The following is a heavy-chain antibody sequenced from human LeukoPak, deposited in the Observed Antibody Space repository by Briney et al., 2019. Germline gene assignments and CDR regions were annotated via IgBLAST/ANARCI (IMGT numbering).Heavy chain of an antibody. CDR3: ARAFMITFGGGFDY. J-gene: IGHJ4*02. CDR1: GGSFSGYY. V-gene: IGHV4-34*01. CDR2: INHSGST. D-gene: IGHD3-16*01. Sequence: SETLSLACAVYGGSFSGYYWSWIRQPPGKGLEWIGEINHSGSTNYNPSLKSRVTISVDTSKNQFSLKLSSVTAADTAVYYCARAFMITFGGGFDYWGQGTLVTVSS.